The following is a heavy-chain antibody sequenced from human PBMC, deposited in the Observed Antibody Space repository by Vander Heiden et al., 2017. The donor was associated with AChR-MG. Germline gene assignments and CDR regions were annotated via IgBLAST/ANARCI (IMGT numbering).Heavy chain of an antibody. CDR1: GFTFDDYA. V-gene: IGHV3-9*01. Sequence: EVQLVESGGGLVQPGRSLRLYCAASGFTFDDYAMHLVRQAPGKGLELCSGISWNSGSIGYADSVKGRFTISRDNAKNSLYLQMNSLRAEDTALYYCAKDLGKTYYYGSGGMDVWGQGTTVTVSS. D-gene: IGHD3-10*01. CDR2: ISWNSGSI. J-gene: IGHJ6*02. CDR3: AKDLGKTYYYGSGGMDV.